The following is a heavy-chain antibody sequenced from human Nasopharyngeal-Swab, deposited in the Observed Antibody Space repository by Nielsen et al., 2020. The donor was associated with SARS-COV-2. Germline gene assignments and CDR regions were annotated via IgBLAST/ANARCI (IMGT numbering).Heavy chain of an antibody. Sequence: GGSLRLSCAASGFTFSSYGMHWVRQAPGKGLEWVAVISYDGSNEYYADSVKGRFTISRDNSKNTLYLQMNSLRAEDTAVYYCARDAGGSGGGYWGQGTLVTVSS. V-gene: IGHV3-30*03. CDR1: GFTFSSYG. CDR2: ISYDGSNE. J-gene: IGHJ4*02. D-gene: IGHD3-16*01. CDR3: ARDAGGSGGGY.